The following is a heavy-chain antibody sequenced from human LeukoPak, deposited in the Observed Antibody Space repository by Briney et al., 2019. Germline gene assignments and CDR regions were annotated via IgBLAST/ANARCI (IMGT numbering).Heavy chain of an antibody. V-gene: IGHV3-21*01. CDR2: ISSSSSYI. D-gene: IGHD5-12*01. CDR1: GFTFSGYS. Sequence: GGSLRLSCAASGFTFSGYSMNWVRLAPGKGLEWVSSISSSSSYIYYADSVKGRFTISRDNAKNSLYLQMNSLRAEDTAVYYCARERGYSGYDKGGFDYWRQGTLVTVSS. J-gene: IGHJ4*02. CDR3: ARERGYSGYDKGGFDY.